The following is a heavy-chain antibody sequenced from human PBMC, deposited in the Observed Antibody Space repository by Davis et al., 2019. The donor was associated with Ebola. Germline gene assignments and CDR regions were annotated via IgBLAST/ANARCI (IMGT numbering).Heavy chain of an antibody. V-gene: IGHV3-23*05. Sequence: GESLKISCTASGFTSSCCAMNWVRQAPGKGLEWVSGIGSSSNGRHYADSVKGRFTISRGDSKNTVYLQMNSLRAEDTAVYYCAKDLLWWSASDVWGQGTTVTVSS. D-gene: IGHD2-21*01. CDR1: GFTSSCCA. CDR3: AKDLLWWSASDV. J-gene: IGHJ6*02. CDR2: IGSSSNGR.